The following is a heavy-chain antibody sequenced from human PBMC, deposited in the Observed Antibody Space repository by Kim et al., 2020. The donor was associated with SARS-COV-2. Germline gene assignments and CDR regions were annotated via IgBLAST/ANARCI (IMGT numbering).Heavy chain of an antibody. Sequence: ASVKVSCKASGYTFTIYGISWVRQAPGQGLEWMGWISAYNGNTNYAQKLQGRVTMTTDTSTSTAYMELRSLRSDDTAVYYCARDRGYYYDSSGYPYRGWFDPWGQGTLVTVSS. CDR3: ARDRGYYYDSSGYPYRGWFDP. V-gene: IGHV1-18*01. CDR1: GYTFTIYG. CDR2: ISAYNGNT. D-gene: IGHD3-22*01. J-gene: IGHJ5*02.